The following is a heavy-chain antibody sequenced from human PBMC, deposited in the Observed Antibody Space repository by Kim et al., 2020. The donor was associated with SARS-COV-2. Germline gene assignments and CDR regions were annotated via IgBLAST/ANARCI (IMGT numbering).Heavy chain of an antibody. CDR1: GYTFTSYD. V-gene: IGHV1-8*01. CDR3: AGGNDILTGYPYSFYYYYYMDV. Sequence: ASVKVSCKASGYTFTSYDINWVRQATGQGLEWMGWMNPNSGNTGYAQKFQGRVTMTRNTSISTAYMELSSLRSEDTAVYYCAGGNDILTGYPYSFYYYYYMDVWGKGTTVTVSS. D-gene: IGHD3-9*01. J-gene: IGHJ6*03. CDR2: MNPNSGNT.